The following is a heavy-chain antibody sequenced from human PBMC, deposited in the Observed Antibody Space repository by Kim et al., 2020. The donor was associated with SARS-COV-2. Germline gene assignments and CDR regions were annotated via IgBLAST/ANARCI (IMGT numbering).Heavy chain of an antibody. CDR3: ARGGSYSPA. J-gene: IGHJ3*01. D-gene: IGHD1-26*01. V-gene: IGHV3-53*01. CDR2: GST. Sequence: GSTYYADSWKGRVTISRDNSKNTLYLQLNSRRAEDTAVYYCARGGSYSPAWGQGTMVTVSS.